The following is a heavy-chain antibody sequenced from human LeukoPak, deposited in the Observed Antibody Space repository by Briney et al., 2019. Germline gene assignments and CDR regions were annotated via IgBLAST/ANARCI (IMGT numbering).Heavy chain of an antibody. CDR1: GFTFSSHA. V-gene: IGHV3-30-3*01. J-gene: IGHJ4*02. CDR2: ISYDGSNK. CDR3: ARDRQGGNWGDFDF. Sequence: GGSLRLSCAASGFTFSSHAMHWVRQAPGKGLEWVALISYDGSNKHYADSVKGRFTISRDNSRNTLYLQMNSLRAEDTAVYYCARDRQGGNWGDFDFWGQGTLVTVSS. D-gene: IGHD3-16*01.